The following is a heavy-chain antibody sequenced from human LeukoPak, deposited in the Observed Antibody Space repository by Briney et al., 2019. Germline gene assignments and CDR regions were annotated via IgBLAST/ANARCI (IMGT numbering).Heavy chain of an antibody. Sequence: SETLSLTCTVSGDSITSVTDYWAWIRQPPGKGLEWIATGDYSGGTYYNPSLESRVAISADMSKNQISLQLTSVTGADTAVYYCAGERGEEYSSGWYKTNFFYNWGQGVRVTVSS. D-gene: IGHD6-19*01. CDR1: GDSITSVTDY. J-gene: IGHJ4*02. CDR3: AGERGEEYSSGWYKTNFFYN. CDR2: GDYSGGT. V-gene: IGHV4-39*07.